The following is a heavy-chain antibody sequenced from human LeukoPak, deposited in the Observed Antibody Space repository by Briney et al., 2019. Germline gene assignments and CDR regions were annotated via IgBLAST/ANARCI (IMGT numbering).Heavy chain of an antibody. D-gene: IGHD3-22*01. J-gene: IGHJ5*02. CDR1: GYSFTSYW. V-gene: IGHV5-10-1*01. CDR2: IDPGDSQT. Sequence: GESLKISCKGSGYSFTSYWISWVRQMPGKGVEWMGRIDPGDSQTNYSPSFQGHVTISADKSISTAYLQWSSLKASDTAMYYCARHSSVLNSFDPWGQGTLVTVSS. CDR3: ARHSSVLNSFDP.